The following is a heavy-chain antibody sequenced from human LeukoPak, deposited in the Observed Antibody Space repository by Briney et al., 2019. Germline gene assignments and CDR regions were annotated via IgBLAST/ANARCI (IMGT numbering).Heavy chain of an antibody. Sequence: SGPTLVKPTQTLTLTCTVSGFSLRTSGMRVSWIRQPPGKAVEWLARIDWDDDKYYTTSLKTRLTISKDSYKNQVVLTMTNMDPVDTAMYYCARMNNAYNFDYWSQGTLVTVSS. CDR3: ARMNNAYNFDY. CDR1: GFSLRTSGMR. D-gene: IGHD5-24*01. V-gene: IGHV2-70*04. J-gene: IGHJ4*02. CDR2: IDWDDDK.